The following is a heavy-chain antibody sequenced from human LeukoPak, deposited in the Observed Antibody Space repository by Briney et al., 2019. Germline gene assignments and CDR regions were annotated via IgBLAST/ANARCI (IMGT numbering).Heavy chain of an antibody. CDR2: MNIGNGNT. J-gene: IGHJ4*02. D-gene: IGHD3-10*01. V-gene: IGHV1-3*04. CDR3: ARSEILDYYYGSGRYFDC. Sequence: ASVKVSCKASGYTFTNYAVHWVRQAPGQRPEWMGWMNIGNGNTKYSQNFQDRITFIRDTSANTVYMDLSSLRSEDTAVYYCARSEILDYYYGSGRYFDCWGQGSLVTVSS. CDR1: GYTFTNYA.